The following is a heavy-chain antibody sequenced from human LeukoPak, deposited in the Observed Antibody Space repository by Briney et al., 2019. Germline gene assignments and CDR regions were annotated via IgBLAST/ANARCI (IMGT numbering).Heavy chain of an antibody. V-gene: IGHV3-43*02. J-gene: IGHJ4*02. CDR1: GFTFDDYA. Sequence: GGSLRLSCAASGFTFDDYAMHWVRQAPGKGLEWVSLISGDGGSTYYADSVKGRFTISRDNSKNSLYPQMNSLRTEDTALYYCAKGLGSGYYPYYFDYWGQGTLVTVSS. CDR3: AKGLGSGYYPYYFDY. D-gene: IGHD3-22*01. CDR2: ISGDGGST.